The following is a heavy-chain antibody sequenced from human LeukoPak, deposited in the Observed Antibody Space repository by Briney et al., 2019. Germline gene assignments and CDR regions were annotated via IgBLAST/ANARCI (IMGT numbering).Heavy chain of an antibody. V-gene: IGHV4-59*02. Sequence: SETLSLTCTVSGDSVSGYYWSWIRQPPGKGLEWIGYIYYSGSTNHNPSLKSRVTMSVDTSKNQFSLKLTSVTAADTAVYYCARDRFGRTTHFDYWGQGTLVTVSS. D-gene: IGHD4-17*01. CDR3: ARDRFGRTTHFDY. CDR1: GDSVSGYY. CDR2: IYYSGST. J-gene: IGHJ4*02.